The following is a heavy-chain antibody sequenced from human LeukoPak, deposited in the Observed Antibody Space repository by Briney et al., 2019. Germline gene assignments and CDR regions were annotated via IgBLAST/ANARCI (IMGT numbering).Heavy chain of an antibody. V-gene: IGHV4-4*07. J-gene: IGHJ5*02. Sequence: SSETLSLTCTVSGGSFSPYYWNWIRRPAGKGLEWIGRIYASGITDYNPSLNSRVTMSLDTSKSQFSLYLTSVTAADTAVYYCARERGDYNWFDPWGQGTLVTVSS. CDR3: ARERGDYNWFDP. D-gene: IGHD2-21*01. CDR2: IYASGIT. CDR1: GGSFSPYY.